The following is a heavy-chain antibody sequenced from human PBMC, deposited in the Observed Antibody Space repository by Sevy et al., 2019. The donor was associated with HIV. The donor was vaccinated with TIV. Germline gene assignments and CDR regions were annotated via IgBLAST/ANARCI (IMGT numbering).Heavy chain of an antibody. J-gene: IGHJ3*02. D-gene: IGHD1-26*01. CDR2: ISGSGGST. CDR1: GFTFSSHA. CDR3: AKIQVGATTGDAFDI. Sequence: GGSLRLSCAASGFTFSSHAMSWVRQAPGKGLEWVSAISGSGGSTYYADSVKGRFTISRDNSKNTLYLQMNSLRAEDTAVYYCAKIQVGATTGDAFDIWGQGTMVTVSS. V-gene: IGHV3-23*01.